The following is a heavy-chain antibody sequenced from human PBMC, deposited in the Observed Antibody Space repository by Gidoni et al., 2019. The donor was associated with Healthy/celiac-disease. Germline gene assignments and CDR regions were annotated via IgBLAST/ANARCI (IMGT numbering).Heavy chain of an antibody. CDR1: GFTFSSYA. D-gene: IGHD3-22*01. CDR2: ISGRGGST. V-gene: IGHV3-23*04. Sequence: EVQLVESGGGLVQPGGSLRRSCAASGFTFSSYAMSWVRQAPGKGLEWVSAISGRGGSTYYADSVKGRFTISRDNSNNTLYLQMNSLRAEDTAVYYCAKVPPYYYDSSGYFYFDYWGQGTLVTVSS. J-gene: IGHJ4*02. CDR3: AKVPPYYYDSSGYFYFDY.